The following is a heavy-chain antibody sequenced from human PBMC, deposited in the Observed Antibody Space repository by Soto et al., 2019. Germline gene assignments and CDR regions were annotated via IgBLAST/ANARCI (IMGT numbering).Heavy chain of an antibody. CDR1: GYTFTSYD. J-gene: IGHJ4*02. V-gene: IGHV1-8*01. CDR3: ARGLVMYGDYLGY. CDR2: MNPNSGNT. D-gene: IGHD4-17*01. Sequence: QVQLVQSGAEVKKPGASVKVSCKASGYTFTSYDINWVRQATGQGLEWMGWMNPNSGNTGYAQNFQGRVTMARNTSISTAYMQLCSLRSEDTAVYYGARGLVMYGDYLGYWGQGTLVTVSS.